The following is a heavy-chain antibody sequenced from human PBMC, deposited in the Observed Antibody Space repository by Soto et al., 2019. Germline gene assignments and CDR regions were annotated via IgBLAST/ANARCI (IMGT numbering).Heavy chain of an antibody. Sequence: SVKVSCKASGGTFSSYAISWVRQAPGQGLEWMGGIIPIFGTANYAQKFQGRVTITADESTSTAYMELSSLRSEDTAVYYCARSRDGYNRDYYGMDVWGQGTTVTVSS. V-gene: IGHV1-69*13. J-gene: IGHJ6*02. CDR3: ARSRDGYNRDYYGMDV. CDR1: GGTFSSYA. CDR2: IIPIFGTA. D-gene: IGHD5-12*01.